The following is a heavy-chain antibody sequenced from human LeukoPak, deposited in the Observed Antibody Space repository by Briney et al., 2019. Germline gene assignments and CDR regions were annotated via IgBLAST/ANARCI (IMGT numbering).Heavy chain of an antibody. Sequence: GGSLRLSCAASGFTFSSYSMNWVRQAPGKGLEWVSSISSSSSYIYYADSVKGRFTVSRDNAKNTLYLQMNGLRAEDTAVYYCARVDGGNTAYNYWGQGTLVTVSS. D-gene: IGHD4-23*01. V-gene: IGHV3-21*01. CDR1: GFTFSSYS. CDR3: ARVDGGNTAYNY. CDR2: ISSSSSYI. J-gene: IGHJ4*02.